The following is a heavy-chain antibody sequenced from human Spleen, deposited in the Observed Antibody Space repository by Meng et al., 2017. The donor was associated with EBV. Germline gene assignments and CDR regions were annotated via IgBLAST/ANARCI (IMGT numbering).Heavy chain of an antibody. CDR2: ISASAYGGGT. Sequence: QVPLVQSGQEVKKPGASVKVSCEASGYNFPKYGIIWVRQAPGQGLEWMGSISASAYGGGTKYAQKFQGRVTMTADTSTATAYMELRSLTYDDTAVYYCARTNALDSWGQGTLVTVSS. J-gene: IGHJ4*02. CDR3: ARTNALDS. CDR1: GYNFPKYG. V-gene: IGHV1-18*01.